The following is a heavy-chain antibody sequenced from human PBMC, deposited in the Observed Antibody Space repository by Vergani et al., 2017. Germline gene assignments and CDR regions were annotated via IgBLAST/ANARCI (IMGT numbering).Heavy chain of an antibody. CDR1: GGSISSYY. Sequence: QVQLQESGPGLVKPSETLSLTCTVSGGSISSYYWSWIRQPAGKGLEWIGRIYTSGSTNYNPSLKSRVTMSVDTSKNQFSLKLSSVTAADTSVYYCARGDFIAAFNCFDPWGQGTLVTVSS. J-gene: IGHJ5*02. D-gene: IGHD3-16*01. V-gene: IGHV4-4*07. CDR3: ARGDFIAAFNCFDP. CDR2: IYTSGST.